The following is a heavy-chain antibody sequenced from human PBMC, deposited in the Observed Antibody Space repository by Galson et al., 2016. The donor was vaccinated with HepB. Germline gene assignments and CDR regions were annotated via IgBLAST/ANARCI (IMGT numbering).Heavy chain of an antibody. V-gene: IGHV3-30*18. D-gene: IGHD3-10*01. Sequence: SLRLSCAASGFTFSRYGMHWVRQAPGKGLEWVTFISYDGSNKYYAEPVKGRFTISSDNSKNTLSLQMNSLRAEDTAVYYCAKDPFYYGSGIYLYFHYWGQGTLVTVSS. CDR2: ISYDGSNK. J-gene: IGHJ4*02. CDR1: GFTFSRYG. CDR3: AKDPFYYGSGIYLYFHY.